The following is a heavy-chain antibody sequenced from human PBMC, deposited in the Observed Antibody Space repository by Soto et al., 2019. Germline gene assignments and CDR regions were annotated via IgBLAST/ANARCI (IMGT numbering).Heavy chain of an antibody. V-gene: IGHV4-31*03. Sequence: SETLSLTCTVSGGSISSGGYYWSWIRQHPGKGLEWIGYIYYSGSTYYNPSLKSRVTISVDTSKNQFSLKLSSVTAADTAVYYCARESIDSSGYYNPNFDYWGQGTLVTVSS. D-gene: IGHD3-22*01. CDR2: IYYSGST. CDR1: GGSISSGGYY. J-gene: IGHJ4*02. CDR3: ARESIDSSGYYNPNFDY.